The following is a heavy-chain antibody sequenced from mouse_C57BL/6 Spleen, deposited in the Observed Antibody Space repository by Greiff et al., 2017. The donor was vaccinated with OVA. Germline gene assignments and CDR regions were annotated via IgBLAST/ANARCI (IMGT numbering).Heavy chain of an antibody. D-gene: IGHD1-1*01. V-gene: IGHV1-69*01. CDR3: ARSGGSSSPAWFAY. J-gene: IGHJ3*01. Sequence: QVQLQQPGAELVMPGASVKLSCKASGYTFTSYWMHWVKQRPGQGLEWIGEIDPSDSYTNYNQKFKGKSTLTVDKSSSTAYMQLSSLTSEDSAVYYCARSGGSSSPAWFAYWGQGTLVTVSA. CDR1: GYTFTSYW. CDR2: IDPSDSYT.